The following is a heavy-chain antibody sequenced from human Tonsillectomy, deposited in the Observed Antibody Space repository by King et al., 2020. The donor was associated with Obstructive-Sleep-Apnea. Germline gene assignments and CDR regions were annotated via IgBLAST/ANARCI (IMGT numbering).Heavy chain of an antibody. Sequence: QLVQSGAEVKKPGASVKVSCKASGYTFTTFTIYWVRQAPGQRIEWMGWIYTGNGNTNCSQKFQGRVTISSDTSASTAYMELSSLRSEDTAVYYCARGGGGSYPFDYWGQGTLVTVSS. J-gene: IGHJ4*02. CDR2: IYTGNGNT. CDR1: GYTFTTFT. V-gene: IGHV1-3*04. CDR3: ARGGGGSYPFDY. D-gene: IGHD1-26*01.